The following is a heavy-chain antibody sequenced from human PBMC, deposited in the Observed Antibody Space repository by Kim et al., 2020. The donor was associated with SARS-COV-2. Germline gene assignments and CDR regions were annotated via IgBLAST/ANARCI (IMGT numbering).Heavy chain of an antibody. CDR2: INHSGST. CDR3: ARGRFARGGNSGS. CDR1: GGSFSGYY. Sequence: SETLSLTCAVYGGSFSGYYWSWIRQPPGKGLEWIGEINHSGSTNYNPSLKSRVTISVDTSKNQFSLKLSSVTAADTAVYYCARGRFARGGNSGSWGQGTL. D-gene: IGHD2-21*02. J-gene: IGHJ4*02. V-gene: IGHV4-34*01.